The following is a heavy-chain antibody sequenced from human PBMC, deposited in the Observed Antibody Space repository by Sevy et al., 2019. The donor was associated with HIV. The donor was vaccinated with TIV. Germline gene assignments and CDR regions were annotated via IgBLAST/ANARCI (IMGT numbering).Heavy chain of an antibody. CDR1: GLTVSNAW. J-gene: IGHJ5*01. V-gene: IGHV3-15*01. D-gene: IGHD3-9*01. CDR3: AAGLGKSDFDS. CDR2: IKSKSDGGTR. Sequence: GGSLRLSCAASGLTVSNAWMNWVRQAPGKGLEWVGRIKSKSDGGTRDLAAPVKGRVSISRGASRNTVSLEISSLKIEDTGMYYCAAGLGKSDFDSWGQGTLVTVSS.